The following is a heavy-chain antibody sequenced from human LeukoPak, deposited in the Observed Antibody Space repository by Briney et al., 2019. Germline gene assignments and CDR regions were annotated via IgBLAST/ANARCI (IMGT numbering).Heavy chain of an antibody. CDR1: GGSISSSNW. CDR3: ARIPPSSGYYYFDY. V-gene: IGHV4-4*02. J-gene: IGHJ4*02. D-gene: IGHD3-22*01. CDR2: IYHSGST. Sequence: PSGTLSLTCAVSGGSISSSNWWSWVRQPPGKGLEWIGEIYHSGSTNYNPSLKSRVTISGDTSKNQFSLKVTSVTAADAAVYYCARIPPSSGYYYFDYWGQGILVTVSS.